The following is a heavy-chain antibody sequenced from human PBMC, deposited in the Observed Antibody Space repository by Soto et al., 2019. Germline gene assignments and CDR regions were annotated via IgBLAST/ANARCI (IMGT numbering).Heavy chain of an antibody. D-gene: IGHD3-22*01. CDR1: GYTFTSYG. J-gene: IGHJ4*02. CDR2: ISAYNGNT. V-gene: IGHV1-18*01. CDR3: ARDPYYDSSGYPAY. Sequence: QVQLVQSGAEVKKPGASVKVSCKASGYTFTSYGISWVRQAPGQGLEWMGWISAYNGNTNYAQKLQGRVTMTTDTATSTADMELGRLRSDDTAVYYCARDPYYDSSGYPAYWGQGTLVTVSS.